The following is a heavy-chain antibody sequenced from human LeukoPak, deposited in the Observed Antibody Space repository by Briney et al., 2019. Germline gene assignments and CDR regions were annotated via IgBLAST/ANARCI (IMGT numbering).Heavy chain of an antibody. V-gene: IGHV1-2*02. J-gene: IGHJ4*02. CDR1: GYTFTGYY. D-gene: IGHD6-19*01. CDR2: INPNSGGT. Sequence: ASAKVSCKASGYTFTGYYMHWVRQAPGQGLEWMGWINPNSGGTNYAQKFQGRVTMTRDTSISTAYMELSRLRSDDTAVYYCARLNSSGWYHRRYYFDYWGQGTLVTVSS. CDR3: ARLNSSGWYHRRYYFDY.